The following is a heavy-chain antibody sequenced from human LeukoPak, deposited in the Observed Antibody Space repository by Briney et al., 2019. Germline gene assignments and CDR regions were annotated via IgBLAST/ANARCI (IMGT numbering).Heavy chain of an antibody. J-gene: IGHJ5*02. Sequence: GASVKVSCKASGYTFTSYDINWVRQATGQGLEWMGWMNPNSGNTGYAQKFQGRVTMTRNTSISTAYMELSSLRSEDTAVYYCARAILGMIIRAFDPWGQGTLVTVSS. V-gene: IGHV1-8*01. CDR2: MNPNSGNT. CDR1: GYTFTSYD. CDR3: ARAILGMIIRAFDP. D-gene: IGHD3-3*01.